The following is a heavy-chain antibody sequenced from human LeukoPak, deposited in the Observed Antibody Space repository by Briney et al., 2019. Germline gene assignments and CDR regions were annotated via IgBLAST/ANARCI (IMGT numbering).Heavy chain of an antibody. J-gene: IGHJ4*02. CDR2: IRSKANRYAT. D-gene: IGHD2-21*01. V-gene: IGHV3-73*01. Sequence: PGGSLRLSCAASGFTFSDSGMDWVRQASGKGLEWDGRIRSKANRYATAYAASVKGRFTISRDDSKNTAYLQMNSLKTEDTAVYYCTRYGDYPFDYWGQGTLVTVSS. CDR1: GFTFSDSG. CDR3: TRYGDYPFDY.